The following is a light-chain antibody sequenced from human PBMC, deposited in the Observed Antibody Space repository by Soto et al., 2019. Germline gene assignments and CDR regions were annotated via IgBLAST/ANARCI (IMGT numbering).Light chain of an antibody. CDR2: DAS. CDR1: QDISNY. J-gene: IGKJ2*01. CDR3: HQYDNLPYT. V-gene: IGKV1-33*01. Sequence: DIQMTQSPSSLSASVGDRVTITCQASQDISNYLNWYQQKPGKAPTFLIYDASNLETGVPSRFSGSGSGTDFTFTISSLQPEDIATYYCHQYDNLPYTFGQGNKLEIK.